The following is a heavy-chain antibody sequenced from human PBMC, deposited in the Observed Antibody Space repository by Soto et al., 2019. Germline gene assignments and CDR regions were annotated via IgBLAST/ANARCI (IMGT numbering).Heavy chain of an antibody. CDR2: IVYSGST. CDR3: AKDSGYNYGYFRWFDP. CDR1: GGSISNYY. V-gene: IGHV4-59*01. J-gene: IGHJ5*02. Sequence: SETLSLTCTVSGGSISNYYWSWIRQPPGGGLEWIGHIVYSGSTNYNPALKSRVTISVDTSKSQFSLKLSSVTAADTAVYYCAKDSGYNYGYFRWFDPWGQGTLVTVSS. D-gene: IGHD5-18*01.